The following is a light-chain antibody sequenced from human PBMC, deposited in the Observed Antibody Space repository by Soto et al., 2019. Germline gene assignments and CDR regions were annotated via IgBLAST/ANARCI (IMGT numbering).Light chain of an antibody. CDR3: QQHYSTPLT. CDR2: WAS. J-gene: IGKJ4*01. CDR1: QSVLYSTNNKNY. Sequence: DIVMTQSPDSLGVSLGERATINCKSSQSVLYSTNNKNYLAWYQQKPGQPPKLLIYWASTRESGVPDRFSGSGSGTDFSLTISSLQAEDVAVYYCQQHYSTPLTFGGGTKVEIK. V-gene: IGKV4-1*01.